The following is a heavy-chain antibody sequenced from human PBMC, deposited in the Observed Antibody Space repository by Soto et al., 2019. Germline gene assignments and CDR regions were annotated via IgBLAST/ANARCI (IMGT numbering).Heavy chain of an antibody. Sequence: PGGSLRLSCAASGFTFSNAWMNWVRQAPGKGLEWVGRIKSKTDGGTTDYAAPVKGRFTISRDDSKNTLYLQMNSLKTEDTAVYYCTTPLNPYGDYSSDYWGQGTLVTVSS. J-gene: IGHJ4*02. CDR3: TTPLNPYGDYSSDY. V-gene: IGHV3-15*07. CDR2: IKSKTDGGTT. D-gene: IGHD4-17*01. CDR1: GFTFSNAW.